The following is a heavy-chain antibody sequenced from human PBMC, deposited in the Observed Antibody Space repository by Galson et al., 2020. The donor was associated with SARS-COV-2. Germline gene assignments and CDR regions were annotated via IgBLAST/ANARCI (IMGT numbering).Heavy chain of an antibody. J-gene: IGHJ2*01. D-gene: IGHD3-22*01. V-gene: IGHV1-2*02. Sequence: ASVKVSCKASGYTFTGYYMHWVRQAPGQGLEWMGWINPNSGGTNYAQKFQGRVTMTRDTSISTAYMELSRLRSDDTAVYYCARDLYYYDSSGYYSSYWYFDLLGRGTLVTVSS. CDR3: ARDLYYYDSSGYYSSYWYFDL. CDR2: INPNSGGT. CDR1: GYTFTGYY.